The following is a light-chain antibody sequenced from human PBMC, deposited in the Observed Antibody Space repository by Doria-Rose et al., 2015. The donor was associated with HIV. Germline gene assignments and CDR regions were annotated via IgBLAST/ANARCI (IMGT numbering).Light chain of an antibody. V-gene: IGKV3-20*01. CDR3: QQYGTSPLT. Sequence: QPPGTLSLSPGERATLSCRASQSVSSSYLAWYRQKPGQAPRLLIYAASSRATGIPDRFSGSGSGTDFTLTISRLEPEDFAVYFCQQYGTSPLTFGGGTKVEIK. J-gene: IGKJ4*01. CDR1: QSVSSSY. CDR2: AAS.